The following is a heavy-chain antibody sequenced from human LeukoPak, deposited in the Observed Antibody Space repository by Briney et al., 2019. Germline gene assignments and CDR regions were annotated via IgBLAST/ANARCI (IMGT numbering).Heavy chain of an antibody. V-gene: IGHV4-59*08. CDR1: GASINSYY. CDR2: ISHSGNT. Sequence: ETLSLTCTVSGASINSYYWSWIRQPPGKGLEWVACISHSGNTNYHLSLKTRVTISADTSKSQISLKLTSVTAADTATYYCARHYSTDPFDYWGQGTPVTVSS. D-gene: IGHD4-11*01. J-gene: IGHJ4*02. CDR3: ARHYSTDPFDY.